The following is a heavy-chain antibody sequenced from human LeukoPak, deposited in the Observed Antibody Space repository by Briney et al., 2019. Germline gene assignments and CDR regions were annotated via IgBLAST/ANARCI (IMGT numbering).Heavy chain of an antibody. CDR1: GGTFSSYA. CDR2: IIPIFGTA. CDR3: ARDRLELRNGYHWFDP. V-gene: IGHV1-69*13. J-gene: IGHJ5*02. Sequence: SVKVSCKASGGTFSSYAINWVPQAPGQGLEWMGGIIPIFGTANYAQKFQGRVTITADESTSTAYMELSSLRSEDTAVYYCARDRLELRNGYHWFDPWGQGTLVTVSS. D-gene: IGHD1-7*01.